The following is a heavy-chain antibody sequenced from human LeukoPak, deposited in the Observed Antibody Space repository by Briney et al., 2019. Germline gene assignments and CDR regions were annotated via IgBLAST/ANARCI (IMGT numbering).Heavy chain of an antibody. CDR2: VSSNGAKT. V-gene: IGHV3-21*01. CDR3: ARDYGGCPDY. CDR1: GFTFSSYA. J-gene: IGHJ4*02. Sequence: SGGSLRLSCAASGFTFSSYAITWVRQAPGKGLEWVSAVSSNGAKTYYADSVKGRFTISRDNAKNSLYLQMNSLRAEDTAVYYCARDYGGCPDYWGQGTLVTVSS. D-gene: IGHD4-23*01.